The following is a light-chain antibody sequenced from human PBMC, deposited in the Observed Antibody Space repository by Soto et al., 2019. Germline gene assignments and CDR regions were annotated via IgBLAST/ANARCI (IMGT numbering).Light chain of an antibody. CDR1: SSNIGINY. V-gene: IGLV1-47*02. J-gene: IGLJ2*01. CDR3: SSYAGSNNFVV. CDR2: TNN. Sequence: QSVLTQPPSASGTPGQRVTISCSGSSSNIGINYVYWYQQFPGTAPKLLIYTNNQRPSGVPDRFSGSKSGTSASLAISGLRSEDEADYYCSSYAGSNNFVVFGGGTQLTVL.